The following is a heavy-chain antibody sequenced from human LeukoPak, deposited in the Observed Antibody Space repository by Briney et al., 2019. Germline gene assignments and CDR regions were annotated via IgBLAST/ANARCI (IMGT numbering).Heavy chain of an antibody. CDR3: ARTRYYYNSRSYGAPYYFDY. CDR1: GGSISSYY. CDR2: IYTSGST. Sequence: PSETLSLTCTVSGGSISSYYWSWIRQPAGKGLEWIGRIYTSGSTNYNPSLKSRATISVDTSKNQFSLKLSSVTAADTAVYYCARTRYYYNSRSYGAPYYFDYWGQGTLVTVSS. V-gene: IGHV4-4*07. D-gene: IGHD3-10*01. J-gene: IGHJ4*02.